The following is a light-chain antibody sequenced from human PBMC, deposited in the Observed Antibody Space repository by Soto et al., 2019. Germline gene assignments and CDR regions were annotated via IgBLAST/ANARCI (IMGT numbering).Light chain of an antibody. Sequence: EIVLTQSPGTLSLSPGGRATLSCRASQSVDRRYVAWYQQKPGQAPRLLIYGASSRASGIPDRFSGDGSGTDFTLTISNLEPEDFVVYFCQLYGSSPMYTFGQGTKLEIK. CDR3: QLYGSSPMYT. J-gene: IGKJ2*01. CDR1: QSVDRRY. CDR2: GAS. V-gene: IGKV3-20*01.